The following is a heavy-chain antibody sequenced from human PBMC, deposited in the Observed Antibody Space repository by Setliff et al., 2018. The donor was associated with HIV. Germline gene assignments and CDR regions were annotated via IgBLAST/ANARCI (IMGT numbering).Heavy chain of an antibody. V-gene: IGHV1-46*01. Sequence: ASVKVSCKSPGDTFTTYFMHWVRQAAGQGLEWVGRIAPSSGGIHYAQKFQDRVTMTRDTSTSTVYMDLSRLRSEDTAVYYCARSVWAVVVPTDPAVDAFAIWGQGTMVTVSS. CDR2: IAPSSGGI. CDR3: ARSVWAVVVPTDPAVDAFAI. J-gene: IGHJ3*02. CDR1: GDTFTTYF. D-gene: IGHD2-2*01.